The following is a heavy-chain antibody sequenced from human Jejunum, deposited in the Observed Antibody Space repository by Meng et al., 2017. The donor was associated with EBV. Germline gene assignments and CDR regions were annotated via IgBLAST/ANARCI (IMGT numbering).Heavy chain of an antibody. CDR1: GASITGTNW. CDR2: IWHGGNT. CDR3: ARGNAYNVPSFDY. J-gene: IGHJ4*02. D-gene: IGHD5-24*01. V-gene: IGHV4-4*02. Sequence: VQLQESGPGPVKPSQTLSLTCAVSGASITGTNWWSWVRQPPGKGLEWIAEIWHGGNTNYNPALKSRVTISVDKSNNQFSLKLASVTAADTAVYFCARGNAYNVPSFDYWGQGTLVTVSS.